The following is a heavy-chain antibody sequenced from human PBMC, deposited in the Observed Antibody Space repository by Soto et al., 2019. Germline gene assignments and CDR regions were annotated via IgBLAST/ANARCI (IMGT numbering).Heavy chain of an antibody. V-gene: IGHV1-69*13. CDR3: ARASGAKLSGS. CDR1: AGTFSSYR. Sequence: AVKVSCKASAGTFSSYRSNWVRQAPGQALEGVGGIGPIYPTADHAQKSQRRGTITADEPARTAYLEVRSLKSQDTAVYCCARASGAKLSGSWGQGTLVTVSS. CDR2: IGPIYPTA. D-gene: IGHD6-25*01. J-gene: IGHJ4*02.